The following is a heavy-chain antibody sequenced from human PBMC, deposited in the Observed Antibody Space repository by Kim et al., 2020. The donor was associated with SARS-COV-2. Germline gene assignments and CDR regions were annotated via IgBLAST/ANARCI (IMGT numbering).Heavy chain of an antibody. Sequence: AYSVKGRFTISRDNSKNTLYLQMNSLRAEDTAVYYCAKDIYCSSTSCGNYWGQGTLVTVSS. J-gene: IGHJ4*02. D-gene: IGHD2-2*01. V-gene: IGHV3-23*01. CDR3: AKDIYCSSTSCGNY.